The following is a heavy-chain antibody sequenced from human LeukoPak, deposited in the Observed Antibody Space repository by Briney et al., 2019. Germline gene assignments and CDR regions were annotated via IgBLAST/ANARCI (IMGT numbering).Heavy chain of an antibody. J-gene: IGHJ4*02. CDR2: INSDGSST. CDR1: RFTFSTYW. V-gene: IGHV3-74*01. CDR3: ARDWFTRLGELSPDRAFDY. Sequence: PGGSLRLSCAASRFTFSTYWMHWVRQAPGKGLVWVSRINSDGSSTGYADSVKGRFTISRDNAKNSLYLQMNSLRAEDTALYYCARDWFTRLGELSPDRAFDYWGQGTLVTVSS. D-gene: IGHD3-16*02.